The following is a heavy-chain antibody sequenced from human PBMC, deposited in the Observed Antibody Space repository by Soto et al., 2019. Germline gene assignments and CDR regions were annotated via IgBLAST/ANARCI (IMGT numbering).Heavy chain of an antibody. J-gene: IGHJ6*02. CDR2: IYYSGNT. V-gene: IGHV4-39*07. CDR3: ARDRLMATAGTARHYFGLDV. Sequence: SETLSLTCTVSGGSISSSSYYWGWIRQPPGKGLEWIGNIYYSGNTYYNPSLKSRLTISVDTSKNQFSLNLSSVTAADTAVYYCARDRLMATAGTARHYFGLDVWGQGTTVTVSS. CDR1: GGSISSSSYY. D-gene: IGHD5-18*01.